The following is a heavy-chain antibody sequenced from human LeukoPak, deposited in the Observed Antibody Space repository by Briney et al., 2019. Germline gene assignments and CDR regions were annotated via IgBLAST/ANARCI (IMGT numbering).Heavy chain of an antibody. CDR2: INPNSGGT. V-gene: IGHV1-2*06. Sequence: ASVKVSCKASGYTFTGYYMHWVRQAPGQGLEWMGRINPNSGGTNYAQKFQDRVTMTRDTSISTAYMELSRLRSDDTAVYYCARGDTAMVRAADYWGQGTLVTVSS. CDR3: ARGDTAMVRAADY. J-gene: IGHJ4*02. CDR1: GYTFTGYY. D-gene: IGHD5-18*01.